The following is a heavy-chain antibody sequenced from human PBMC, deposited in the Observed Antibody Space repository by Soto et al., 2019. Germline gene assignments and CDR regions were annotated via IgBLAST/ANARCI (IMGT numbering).Heavy chain of an antibody. J-gene: IGHJ5*02. V-gene: IGHV3-9*01. CDR1: GFTFDDYA. Sequence: EVQLEESGGGLVQPGRSLRLSCAASGFTFDDYAMHWVRQAPGKGLEWVSGISWNSGSIGYADSVKGRFTISRDNAKNSLYLQMNSLRAEDTALYYCAKDGRITGTWNWFDPWGQGTLVTVSS. CDR3: AKDGRITGTWNWFDP. D-gene: IGHD1-20*01. CDR2: ISWNSGSI.